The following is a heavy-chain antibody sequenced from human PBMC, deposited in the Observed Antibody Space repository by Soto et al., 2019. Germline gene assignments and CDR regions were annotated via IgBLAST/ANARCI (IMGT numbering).Heavy chain of an antibody. J-gene: IGHJ6*02. V-gene: IGHV2-70*01. D-gene: IGHD3-9*01. CDR2: IDWDDDK. CDR1: GFSLSTSGMC. CDR3: ARIQRNYDILTGYTMVGMDV. Sequence: SGPTLVNPTQTLTLTCTFSGFSLSTSGMCVSWIRQPPGKALEWLALIDWDDDKYYSTSLKTRLTISKDTSKNQVVLTMTNMDPVDTATYYCARIQRNYDILTGYTMVGMDVWGQGTTVTVSS.